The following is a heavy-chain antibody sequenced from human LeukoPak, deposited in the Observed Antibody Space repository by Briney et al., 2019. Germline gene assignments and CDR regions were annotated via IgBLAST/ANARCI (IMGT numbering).Heavy chain of an antibody. Sequence: PSETLSLTCIVSGGSISSAAYHWGWIRQAPGKGLEWIATVSYTGGPYYNPSLTSRVTISLHTSRNQLSLELTSVTAADTAAYYCAGFSVEMATWTDYWGQGALVTVSS. V-gene: IGHV4-39*01. J-gene: IGHJ4*02. CDR3: AGFSVEMATWTDY. D-gene: IGHD5-24*01. CDR1: GGSISSAAYH. CDR2: VSYTGGP.